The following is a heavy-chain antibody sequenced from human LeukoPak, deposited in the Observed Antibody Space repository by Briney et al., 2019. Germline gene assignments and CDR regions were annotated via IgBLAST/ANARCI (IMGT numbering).Heavy chain of an antibody. CDR3: AKHHEDWQQLGYFDY. Sequence: GGSLRLSCAVSGFTFSTYAMHWVHQAPGKGLEWVADIAYDGTNKYYADSLKGRFTISRDNSRNTLYLQMSSLRTEDTAVYYCAKHHEDWQQLGYFDYWGQGTLVTVSS. J-gene: IGHJ4*02. D-gene: IGHD6-13*01. CDR2: IAYDGTNK. CDR1: GFTFSTYA. V-gene: IGHV3-30*18.